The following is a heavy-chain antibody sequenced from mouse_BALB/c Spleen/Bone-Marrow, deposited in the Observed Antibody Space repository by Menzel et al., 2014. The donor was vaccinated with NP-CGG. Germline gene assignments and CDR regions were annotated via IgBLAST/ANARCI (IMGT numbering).Heavy chain of an antibody. CDR3: ARGELVTGSFDY. D-gene: IGHD4-1*01. J-gene: IGHJ2*01. Sequence: EVKLVESGGGLVQPGGSLRLSCATSGFTFSDFYMEWVRQPPGKRLEWIAASRNKAYDYTIEYSASVKGRFIVSRDTSQSILYLQMNALRAEDTAIYYCARGELVTGSFDYWGQGTTLTVSS. CDR1: GFTFSDFY. CDR2: SRNKAYDYTI. V-gene: IGHV7-1*02.